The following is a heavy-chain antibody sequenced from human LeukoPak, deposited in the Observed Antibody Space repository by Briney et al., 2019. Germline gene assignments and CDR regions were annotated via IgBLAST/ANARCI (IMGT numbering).Heavy chain of an antibody. CDR2: ISSSGSTI. CDR3: ARNHYDSSGYYLDY. V-gene: IGHV3-11*01. CDR1: GFTFSDYY. D-gene: IGHD3-22*01. Sequence: GGSLRLSCAASGFTFSDYYMSWIRQAPGKGLEWVSYISSSGSTIYYADSVKGRSTISRDNAKNSLYLQMNSLRAEDTAVYYCARNHYDSSGYYLDYWGQGTLVTVSS. J-gene: IGHJ4*02.